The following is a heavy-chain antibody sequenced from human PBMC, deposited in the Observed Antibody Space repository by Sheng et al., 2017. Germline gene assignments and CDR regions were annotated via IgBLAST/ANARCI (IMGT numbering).Heavy chain of an antibody. V-gene: IGHV4-34*01. Sequence: QVQLQQWGAGLLKPSETLSLTCAVYGGSFSGYYWSWIRQPPGKGLEWIGEINHSGSTNYNPSLKSRVTISVDTSKNQFSLKLSSVTAADTAVYYCARFNSYFGSSWSRGDYWGQGTLVTVSS. CDR1: GGSFSGYY. D-gene: IGHD6-13*01. CDR3: ARFNSYFGSSWSRGDY. CDR2: INHSGST. J-gene: IGHJ4*02.